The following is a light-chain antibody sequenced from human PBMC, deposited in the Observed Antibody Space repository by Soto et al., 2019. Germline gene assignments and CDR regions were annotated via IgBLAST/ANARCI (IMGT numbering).Light chain of an antibody. Sequence: QSVLTQSPSASGTHGQRVTISCSGSSSNIGGNTVNWYQQLPGTAPKLLMFANKERPSGVPDRFSASKSGTSASLAINGLQSDDEADYYCATWDDSLNGGVFGGGTQLTVL. CDR3: ATWDDSLNGGV. J-gene: IGLJ3*02. V-gene: IGLV1-44*01. CDR2: ANK. CDR1: SSNIGGNT.